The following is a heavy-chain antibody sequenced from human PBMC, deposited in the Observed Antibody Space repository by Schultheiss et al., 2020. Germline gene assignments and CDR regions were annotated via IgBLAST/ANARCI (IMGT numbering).Heavy chain of an antibody. J-gene: IGHJ4*02. CDR3: AVMCTGGVCYSAFGFDY. CDR1: GGSISSSSYY. D-gene: IGHD2-8*02. CDR2: ISGSGGST. Sequence: ETLSLTCTVSGGSISSSSYYWGWVRQAPGKGLEWVSVISGSGGSTYYADSVKGRFTISRDNSKNTLYLQMNSLRAEDTAVYYCAVMCTGGVCYSAFGFDYWGQGTLVTVSS. V-gene: IGHV3-23*01.